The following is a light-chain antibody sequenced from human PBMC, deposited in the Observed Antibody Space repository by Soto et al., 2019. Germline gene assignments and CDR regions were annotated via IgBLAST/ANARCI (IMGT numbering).Light chain of an antibody. CDR3: QKYNSSPFT. J-gene: IGKJ3*01. V-gene: IGKV1-27*01. CDR1: QGISNY. CDR2: APS. Sequence: DIQMTQSPSSLSASVGDRVTITCRASQGISNYLAWYQQKPGKVPKLLIYAPSTSQSGVPYRFSGSGCGTDFAVTISSLQTEDVATYYCQKYNSSPFTFGPGTKVDIK.